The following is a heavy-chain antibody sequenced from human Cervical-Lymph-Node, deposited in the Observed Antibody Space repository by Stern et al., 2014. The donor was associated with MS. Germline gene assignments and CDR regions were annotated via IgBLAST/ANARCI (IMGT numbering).Heavy chain of an antibody. D-gene: IGHD3-3*01. CDR1: GFTFSSSA. Sequence: EVQLVQSGGGLVQPGWSLRLSCAASGFTFSSSAMSWVRQAPGKGLEWVSGISTTGGSTFGADSVKGRFTTSRDNSKNTLYLQMSGLRAEDTAIYYCAKSMLGTTIFGILSGNDVFDIWGQGTVVTVSS. CDR2: ISTTGGST. J-gene: IGHJ3*02. CDR3: AKSMLGTTIFGILSGNDVFDI. V-gene: IGHV3-23*04.